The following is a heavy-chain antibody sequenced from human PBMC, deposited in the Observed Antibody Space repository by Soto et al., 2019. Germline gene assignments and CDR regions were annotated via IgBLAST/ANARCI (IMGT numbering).Heavy chain of an antibody. CDR2: ISGSGGNI. D-gene: IGHD2-8*02. V-gene: IGHV3-11*01. J-gene: IGHJ6*04. Sequence: QVQLVESGGGVVKPGGSLRLSCAASGFIFSDSFMSWSRQTPGKGLEWLSYISGSGGNIYYADSVRGRFTISRDNAKNMMYGQMNSPGADDKSGYYCAGAGGPSSIADWGKRTPVTVSP. CDR3: AGAGGPSSIAD. CDR1: GFIFSDSF.